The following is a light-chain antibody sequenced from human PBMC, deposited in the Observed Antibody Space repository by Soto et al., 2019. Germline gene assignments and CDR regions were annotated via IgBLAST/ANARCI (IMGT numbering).Light chain of an antibody. CDR2: TAA. V-gene: IGKV1-9*01. CDR1: QGISSY. J-gene: IGKJ4*01. Sequence: DIQLTQSPSFLSASVGDRVTITCRASQGISSYLAWYQQKPGKAPNLLIYTAATLQSGVPSRFSGSGSGTDFTLTISSLQPEDFGTYYCQQLNGYPLTFDGGTKVEIK. CDR3: QQLNGYPLT.